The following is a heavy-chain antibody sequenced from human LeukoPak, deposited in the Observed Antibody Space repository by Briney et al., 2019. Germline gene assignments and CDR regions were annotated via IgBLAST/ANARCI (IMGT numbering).Heavy chain of an antibody. Sequence: GGSLRLSCAASGFTFSSYAMHWVRQAPGKGLEWLAVISYDGSKKYYADSVKGRFTISRDNSKKTLYLQMNSLRAEDTAVYYCAREGEALDYWGQGTLVTVSS. CDR1: GFTFSSYA. CDR2: ISYDGSKK. V-gene: IGHV3-30-3*01. J-gene: IGHJ4*02. CDR3: AREGEALDY.